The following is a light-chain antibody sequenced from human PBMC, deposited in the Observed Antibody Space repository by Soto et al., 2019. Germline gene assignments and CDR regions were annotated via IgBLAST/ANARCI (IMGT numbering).Light chain of an antibody. J-gene: IGKJ1*01. CDR2: GAS. V-gene: IGKV3-15*01. CDR1: QSVSID. CDR3: QQYNKWPLT. Sequence: ESLLKQFPGTLPLFPGERATPSCTASQSVSIDLAWYQQTPGQPPRLLIYGASTRATGVPPTFSGSASGTEFTLTISSLQSEDFTVYYCQQYNKWPLTFGQGTKVDSK.